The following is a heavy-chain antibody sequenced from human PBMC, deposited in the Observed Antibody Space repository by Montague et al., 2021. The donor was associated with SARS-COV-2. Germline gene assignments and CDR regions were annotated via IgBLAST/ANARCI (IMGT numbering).Heavy chain of an antibody. CDR3: AKVGWYNWNPYDTFDT. CDR2: MSGSGDRT. Sequence: GSLRLSCAASGFTFSSYAMNWVRRAPGKGLEWVSTMSGSGDRTYYADSVKGRFTISRDNSKNTLSLQMNSLRAEDTAVYYCAKVGWYNWNPYDTFDTWGQGTMVTVSS. J-gene: IGHJ3*02. D-gene: IGHD1-20*01. CDR1: GFTFSSYA. V-gene: IGHV3-23*01.